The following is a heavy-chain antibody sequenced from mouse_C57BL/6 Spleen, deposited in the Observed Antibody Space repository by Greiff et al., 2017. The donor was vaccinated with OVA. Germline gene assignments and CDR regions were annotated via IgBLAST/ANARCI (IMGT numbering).Heavy chain of an antibody. Sequence: VKLMESGPGLVAPSQSLSITCTVSGFSLTSYGVHWVRQPPGKGLEWLVVIWSDGSTNYNLALKSRLSISKDNSKSQVFLKMNSLQTDDTAMYYCARHGYYDAMDYWGQGTSVTVSS. CDR1: GFSLTSYG. V-gene: IGHV2-6-1*01. CDR2: IWSDGST. CDR3: ARHGYYDAMDY. D-gene: IGHD2-2*01. J-gene: IGHJ4*01.